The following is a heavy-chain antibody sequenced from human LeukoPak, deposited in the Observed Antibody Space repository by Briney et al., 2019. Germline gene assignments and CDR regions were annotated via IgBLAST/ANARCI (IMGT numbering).Heavy chain of an antibody. CDR3: ASGGMGARKYYSDPFHY. J-gene: IGHJ4*02. V-gene: IGHV3-53*01. D-gene: IGHD3-16*01. Sequence: GGPLRLTCAASGFTVSSNYMSWVRQAPGKGLEWVSILYSAGSTYYADSVRGRFTISRDSSKNTVCLQMNSLRVEDTAVYYCASGGMGARKYYSDPFHYWGQGTLVTVSS. CDR2: LYSAGST. CDR1: GFTVSSNY.